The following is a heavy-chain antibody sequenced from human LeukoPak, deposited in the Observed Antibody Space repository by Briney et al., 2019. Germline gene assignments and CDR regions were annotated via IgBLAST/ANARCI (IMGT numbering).Heavy chain of an antibody. CDR1: GFTFSDYY. D-gene: IGHD5-18*01. CDR2: ITNSGSTI. J-gene: IGHJ4*02. Sequence: GGSLRLSCAASGFTFSDYYMSWLRQAPGKGLEWISYITNSGSTIYYADSVKGRFTISRDNAKNSLYLQMNSLRAEDTAVYYCARALGYTYGYYWGQGTLVTVSS. CDR3: ARALGYTYGYY. V-gene: IGHV3-11*01.